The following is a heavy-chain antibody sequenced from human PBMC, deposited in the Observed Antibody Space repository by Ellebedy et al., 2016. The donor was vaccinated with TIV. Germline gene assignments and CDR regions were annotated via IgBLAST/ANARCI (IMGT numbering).Heavy chain of an antibody. Sequence: PGGSLRLSCAASGFTFSNYWMTWVRQAPGKGLEWVANIKVDGSEKNFADSVKGRFIISRDNADNSLSLQMNSLRVEDTAVYFCARVRARNRYDVCDFWGRGTLVTVSS. CDR3: ARVRARNRYDVCDF. D-gene: IGHD3-16*01. J-gene: IGHJ4*02. V-gene: IGHV3-7*01. CDR1: GFTFSNYW. CDR2: IKVDGSEK.